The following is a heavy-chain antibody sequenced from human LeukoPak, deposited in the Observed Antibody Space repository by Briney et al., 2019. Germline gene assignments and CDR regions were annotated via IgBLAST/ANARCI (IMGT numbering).Heavy chain of an antibody. CDR1: GGSISSGGYY. CDR2: IYYSGST. J-gene: IGHJ4*02. V-gene: IGHV4-31*03. D-gene: IGHD5/OR15-5a*01. Sequence: SETLSLTCTVSGGSISSGGYYWRWIRQHPGKGLEWIGYIYYSGSTYYNPSLKSRVTISVDTSKNQFSLKLSSVTAADTAVYYYAREGSTIPGGVDYWGQGTLVTVSS. CDR3: AREGSTIPGGVDY.